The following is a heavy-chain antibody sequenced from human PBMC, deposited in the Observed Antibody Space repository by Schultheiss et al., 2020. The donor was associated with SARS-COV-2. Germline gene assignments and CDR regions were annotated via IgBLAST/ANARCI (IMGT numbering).Heavy chain of an antibody. CDR3: TTAPRITIFGVVIMGYYYYGMDV. V-gene: IGHV3-15*01. J-gene: IGHJ6*02. D-gene: IGHD3-3*01. Sequence: GGSLRLSCAASGFTFSSYGMHWVRQAPGKGLEWVGRIKSKTDGGTTDYAAPVKGRFTISRDDSKNTLYLQMNSLKTEDTAVYYCTTAPRITIFGVVIMGYYYYGMDVWGQGTTVTVSS. CDR2: IKSKTDGGTT. CDR1: GFTFSSYG.